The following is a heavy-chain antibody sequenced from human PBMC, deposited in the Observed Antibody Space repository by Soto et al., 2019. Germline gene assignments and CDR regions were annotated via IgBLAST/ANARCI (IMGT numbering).Heavy chain of an antibody. V-gene: IGHV4-31*03. CDR1: GGSIRRGGYY. Sequence: QVRLQESGPGLVTPSQTLSLTCTVSGGSIRRGGYYWSWIRQHPGKGLEWIGYISYRGTTYYNPSFESRVTLSADTSKNQFSLKLTSVTAADTAVYYCARRIPIAGLFDYWGQGTLVTVSS. CDR2: ISYRGTT. J-gene: IGHJ4*02. D-gene: IGHD6-13*01. CDR3: ARRIPIAGLFDY.